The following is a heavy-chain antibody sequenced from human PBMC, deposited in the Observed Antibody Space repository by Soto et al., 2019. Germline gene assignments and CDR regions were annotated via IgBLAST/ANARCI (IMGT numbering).Heavy chain of an antibody. D-gene: IGHD6-19*01. CDR3: AKGPTKVAVAGTFDY. Sequence: GGSLRLSCAASGFTFSSYGMHWVRQAPGKGLEWVAVISYDGSNKYYADSVKGRFTISRDNSKNTLYLQMNSLRAEDTAVYYCAKGPTKVAVAGTFDYWGQGTLVTVSS. CDR1: GFTFSSYG. CDR2: ISYDGSNK. V-gene: IGHV3-30*18. J-gene: IGHJ4*02.